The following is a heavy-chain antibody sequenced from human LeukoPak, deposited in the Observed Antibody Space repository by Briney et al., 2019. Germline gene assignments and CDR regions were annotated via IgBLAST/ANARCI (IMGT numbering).Heavy chain of an antibody. Sequence: GASVKVSCKASGYSFTNYAMNWVRQAPGQGLEWMGWIHPSTGNPTYAQGSTGRFVFSLDTSVSTTYLQISSLKAEDTAVYFCARAFQSLGGLSLPDYWGQGTLLTVSS. CDR1: GYSFTNYA. CDR2: IHPSTGNP. J-gene: IGHJ4*02. D-gene: IGHD3-16*02. V-gene: IGHV7-4-1*02. CDR3: ARAFQSLGGLSLPDY.